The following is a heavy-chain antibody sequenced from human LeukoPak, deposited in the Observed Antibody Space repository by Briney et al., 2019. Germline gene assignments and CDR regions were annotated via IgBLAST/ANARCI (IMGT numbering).Heavy chain of an antibody. CDR3: ASGDTAMATSFDY. J-gene: IGHJ4*02. Sequence: GESLKISRKGSGYSLTSYWIGWVRQMPGKGLEGMGLIYPGDSDTRYSPSFQGQVTISADKSISTAYLQWSSLKASDTATYYCASGDTAMATSFDYWGQGTLVTVSS. CDR1: GYSLTSYW. V-gene: IGHV5-51*01. D-gene: IGHD5-18*01. CDR2: IYPGDSDT.